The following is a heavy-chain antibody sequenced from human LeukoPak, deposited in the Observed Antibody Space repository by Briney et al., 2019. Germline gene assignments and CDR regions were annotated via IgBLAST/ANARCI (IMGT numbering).Heavy chain of an antibody. Sequence: PSETLSLTCAVSGGSISSGGYSWSWIRQPPGKGLEWIGYIYHSGSTYYNPSLKSRVTISVDRSKNQFSLKLSSVTAADTAVYYCARDTTTTGWFDPWGQGTLVTVSS. J-gene: IGHJ5*02. CDR1: GGSISSGGYS. D-gene: IGHD4-17*01. CDR2: IYHSGST. CDR3: ARDTTTTGWFDP. V-gene: IGHV4-30-2*01.